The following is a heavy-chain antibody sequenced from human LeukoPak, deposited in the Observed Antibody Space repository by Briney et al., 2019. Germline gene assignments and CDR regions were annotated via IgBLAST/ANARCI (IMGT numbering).Heavy chain of an antibody. CDR1: GDSISSSSYY. CDR2: IFYSGTT. CDR3: ARQWKDFDF. J-gene: IGHJ4*02. V-gene: IGHV4-39*01. Sequence: SETLSLTCTVSGDSISSSSYYWGWIRQPPGKGLEWIGSIFYSGTTYYNPSLRSRVTISVDSSKNQFSLKLSSVTAADTAVYYSARQWKDFDFWGQGTLVTVSS. D-gene: IGHD1-1*01.